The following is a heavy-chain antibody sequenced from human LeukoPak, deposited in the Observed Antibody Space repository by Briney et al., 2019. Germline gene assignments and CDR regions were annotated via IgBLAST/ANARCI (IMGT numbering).Heavy chain of an antibody. CDR2: IYPGDSDT. D-gene: IGHD3-10*01. CDR1: GHSFTSYW. Sequence: GESLKISCKGSGHSFTSYWIGWVRQMPGKGLEWMWIIYPGDSDTRYSPSFQGRVTISADKSISTAYLQWSSLKASDTAMYYCARQRFTMRAYAGNWFDPWGQGTLVTVSS. CDR3: ARQRFTMRAYAGNWFDP. V-gene: IGHV5-51*01. J-gene: IGHJ5*02.